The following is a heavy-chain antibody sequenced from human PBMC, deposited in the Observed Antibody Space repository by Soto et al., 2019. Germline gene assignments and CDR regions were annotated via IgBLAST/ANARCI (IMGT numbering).Heavy chain of an antibody. Sequence: QVQLQESGPGLVKPSQTLSLTCTVSGGSISIDDYHWGWIRQPPGKGLEWIGCIYHSGSTYYKSSLKSRLTVSTDTSKNQSVLPLSPVTAADSGGSYAVGYVGNGDYYALDIWGQGTTVTVSS. CDR3: VGYVGNGDYYALDI. D-gene: IGHD3-16*01. V-gene: IGHV4-30-4*01. CDR1: GGSISIDDYH. CDR2: IYHSGST. J-gene: IGHJ6*02.